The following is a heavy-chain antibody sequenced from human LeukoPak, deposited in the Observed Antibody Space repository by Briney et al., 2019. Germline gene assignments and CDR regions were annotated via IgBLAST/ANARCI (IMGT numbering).Heavy chain of an antibody. V-gene: IGHV3-21*01. Sequence: GGSLRLSCAASGFTFSSYSMNWVRQAPGKGLEWVSSISSSSSYIYYADSVKGRFTISRDNAKNSLYLQMNSLRAEDTAVYYCARDQYFRMGYFDYWGQGTLVTVSS. D-gene: IGHD3-9*01. CDR1: GFTFSSYS. J-gene: IGHJ4*02. CDR3: ARDQYFRMGYFDY. CDR2: ISSSSSYI.